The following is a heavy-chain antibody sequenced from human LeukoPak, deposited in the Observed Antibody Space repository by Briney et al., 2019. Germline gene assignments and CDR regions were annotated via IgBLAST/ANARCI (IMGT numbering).Heavy chain of an antibody. V-gene: IGHV3-74*01. J-gene: IGHJ4*02. CDR3: AKIPSATDSFDY. CDR1: GFTFSNYW. D-gene: IGHD5-12*01. Sequence: GGSLRLSCAASGFTFSNYWMHWVRQAPGKGLVWVSRINSDGSSTTYADSVKGRFTISRDNAKNTMYLQMDSLRAEDTAIYYCAKIPSATDSFDYWGQGTLVTVSS. CDR2: INSDGSST.